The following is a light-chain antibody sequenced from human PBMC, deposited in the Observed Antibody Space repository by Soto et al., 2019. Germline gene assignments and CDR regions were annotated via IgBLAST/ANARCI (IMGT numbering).Light chain of an antibody. CDR1: HSVGSN. V-gene: IGKV3D-15*01. CDR3: QQYNNWPPIT. J-gene: IGKJ1*01. Sequence: IVMTQSPSTLSVSPWERATLSCMASHSVGSNVAWYQQKPGQAPRLLIYAASSRATGIPDRFSGSGSGTDFTLTISSLEPEDFAVYYCQQYNNWPPITFGQGTKVDIK. CDR2: AAS.